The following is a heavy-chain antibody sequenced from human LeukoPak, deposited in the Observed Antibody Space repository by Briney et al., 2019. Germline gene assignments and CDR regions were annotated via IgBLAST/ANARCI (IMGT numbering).Heavy chain of an antibody. CDR2: INPNSGGT. CDR3: AAGITYCGGDCYPGDAFDI. Sequence: GASVTVSCTASGYTFTVYYMYWVRQAPGQGLEWMGWINPNSGGTNYAQKFQGRVTMTRDTSISTAYMELTRLRSDDTAVYYCAAGITYCGGDCYPGDAFDIGGQGTMVTVSS. D-gene: IGHD2-21*02. V-gene: IGHV1-2*02. CDR1: GYTFTVYY. J-gene: IGHJ3*02.